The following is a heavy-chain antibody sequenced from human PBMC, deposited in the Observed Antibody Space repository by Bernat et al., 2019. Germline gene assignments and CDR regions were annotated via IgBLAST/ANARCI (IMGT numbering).Heavy chain of an antibody. V-gene: IGHV3-23*01. Sequence: EVQLLESGGGLVQPGGSLRLSCAASGFTFSSYAMSWVRQAPGKGLEWVSSVNGAGGSTYSADSVKGRFTISRDNSKNTFYLQINSLRGEGTAVNYCANGDDSSGYFRHFDYWGQGILVTVSS. CDR2: VNGAGGST. CDR1: GFTFSSYA. D-gene: IGHD3-22*01. J-gene: IGHJ4*02. CDR3: ANGDDSSGYFRHFDY.